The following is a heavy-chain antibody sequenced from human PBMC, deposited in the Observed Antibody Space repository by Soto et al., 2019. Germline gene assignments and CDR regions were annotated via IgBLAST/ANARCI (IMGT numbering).Heavy chain of an antibody. CDR2: ISSARTTI. D-gene: IGHD1-7*01. CDR3: TRAGNYTFDY. V-gene: IGHV3-74*01. J-gene: IGHJ4*02. CDR1: GLTFSSYS. Sequence: GGPLRLSCAASGLTFSSYSMHLVRQAPGKVLVWVSCISSARTTINYADAVKGLFTISRDNAKNTLYLQMDSMRAEDTAVYYCTRAGNYTFDYWGQGTLVTVSS.